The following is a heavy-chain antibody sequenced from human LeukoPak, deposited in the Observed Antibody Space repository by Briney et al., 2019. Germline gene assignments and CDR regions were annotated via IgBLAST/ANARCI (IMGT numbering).Heavy chain of an antibody. Sequence: PSETLSLTCTVSGGSIRSYYWSWIRQPPGKGLEWIANIYHTGSTNYNPSLSSRVTISIDTAKNQFSLKLTSVTAADTAVYYCARRGRNSSGWQDYLWGQGTLVTVSS. CDR3: ARRGRNSSGWQDYL. V-gene: IGHV4-59*01. CDR2: IYHTGST. J-gene: IGHJ4*02. CDR1: GGSIRSYY. D-gene: IGHD6-25*01.